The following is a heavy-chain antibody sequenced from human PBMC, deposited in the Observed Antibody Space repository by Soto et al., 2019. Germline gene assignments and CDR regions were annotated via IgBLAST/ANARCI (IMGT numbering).Heavy chain of an antibody. V-gene: IGHV1-18*04. J-gene: IGHJ4*02. D-gene: IGHD2-2*01. CDR2: ISAYNGNT. Sequence: ASVKVSCKASGYTFTSYGISWVRQAPGQGLEWMEWISAYNGNTNYAQKLQGRVTMTTDTSTSTAYMELRSLRSDDTAVYYCARVRGRYCSSTSCQAPFYWGQGTLVTVSS. CDR1: GYTFTSYG. CDR3: ARVRGRYCSSTSCQAPFY.